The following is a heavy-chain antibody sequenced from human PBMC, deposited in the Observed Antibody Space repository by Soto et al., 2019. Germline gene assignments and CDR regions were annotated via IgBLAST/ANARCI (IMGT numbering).Heavy chain of an antibody. CDR2: IYTSGST. D-gene: IGHD1-7*01. J-gene: IGHJ4*02. Sequence: PSVTLPLTCTVSGSSISSYYWSWMQQPAGKGLEWLGRIYTSGSTNYNPSLKSRVTMSVDTSKNQFSLKLSSVTAADTAVYYCAIYNWNYGPFRYWGQGTLVTVSS. V-gene: IGHV4-4*07. CDR3: AIYNWNYGPFRY. CDR1: GSSISSYY.